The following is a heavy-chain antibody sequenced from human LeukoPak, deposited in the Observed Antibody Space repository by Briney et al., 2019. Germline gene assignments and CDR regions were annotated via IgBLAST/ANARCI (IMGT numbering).Heavy chain of an antibody. J-gene: IGHJ4*02. V-gene: IGHV4-4*07. CDR1: GGSISSYY. Sequence: PSETLSLTCTVSGGSISSYYWSWIRQPAGKGLEWIGRIYTSGSTNYNPSLKSRVTMSVDTSKNQFSLKLSSVTAADTAVYYCARGGSGRYSYGFSFDYWGQGTLVTVSS. CDR2: IYTSGST. CDR3: ARGGSGRYSYGFSFDY. D-gene: IGHD5-18*01.